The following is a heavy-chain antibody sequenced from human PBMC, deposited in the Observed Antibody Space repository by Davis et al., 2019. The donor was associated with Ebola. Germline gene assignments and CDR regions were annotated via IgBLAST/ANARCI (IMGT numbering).Heavy chain of an antibody. CDR1: GGSFTDYF. J-gene: IGHJ3*02. D-gene: IGHD3-3*01. Sequence: SETLSLTCAVYGGSFTDYFWSWIRQHPGKGLEWIGHISYSGDTYYNPSLKSRLTISLDTSKSHFSLKLGSVTAADTALYYCARITIFGVAANAFDIWGQGTMVTASS. CDR3: ARITIFGVAANAFDI. CDR2: ISYSGDT. V-gene: IGHV4-31*11.